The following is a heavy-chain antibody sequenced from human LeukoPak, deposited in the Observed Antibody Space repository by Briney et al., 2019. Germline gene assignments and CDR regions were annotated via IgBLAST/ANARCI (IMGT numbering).Heavy chain of an antibody. CDR1: GYTFTGYY. V-gene: IGHV1-2*02. CDR3: AREGYCSGGSCSDVNWFDP. Sequence: ASVKVSCKASGYTFTGYYMHWVRQAPGQGLEWMGCINPNSGGTNYAQKFQGRVTMTRDTSISTAYMELSRLRSDDTAVYYCAREGYCSGGSCSDVNWFDPWGQGTLVTVSS. J-gene: IGHJ5*02. D-gene: IGHD2-15*01. CDR2: INPNSGGT.